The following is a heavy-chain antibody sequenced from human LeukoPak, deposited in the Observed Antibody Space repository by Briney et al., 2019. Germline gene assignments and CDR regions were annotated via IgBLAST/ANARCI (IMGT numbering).Heavy chain of an antibody. D-gene: IGHD2-15*01. Sequence: ASVKLSCKASDYTFTSYGISWVRQTPGQGPEWMGWVSTYNGNTNYAQKLQGRVTMTTDTSTSTAYMELRSLRSDDTAVYYCARGPYCSGGTCYSQYYDYWGHGPLVSVFS. CDR2: VSTYNGNT. V-gene: IGHV1-18*01. CDR1: DYTFTSYG. CDR3: ARGPYCSGGTCYSQYYDY. J-gene: IGHJ4*01.